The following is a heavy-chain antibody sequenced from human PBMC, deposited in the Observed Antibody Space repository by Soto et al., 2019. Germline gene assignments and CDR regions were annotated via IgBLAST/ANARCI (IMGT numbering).Heavy chain of an antibody. CDR1: GFTFSSYS. CDR3: RGHSGYYSTLYSFDY. CDR2: ISSSSSYI. Sequence: GGSLRLSCAASGFTFSSYSMNWVRQAPGKGLEWVSSISSSSSYIYYADSVKGRFTISRDNAKNSLYLQMNSLRAEDTAVYYCRGHSGYYSTLYSFDYWGQGTLVTVSS. J-gene: IGHJ4*02. V-gene: IGHV3-21*01. D-gene: IGHD3-22*01.